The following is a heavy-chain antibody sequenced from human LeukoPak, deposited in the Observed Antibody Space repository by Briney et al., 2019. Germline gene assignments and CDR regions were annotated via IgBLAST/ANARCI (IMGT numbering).Heavy chain of an antibody. CDR1: GGSISSYY. D-gene: IGHD3-3*02. V-gene: IGHV4-4*07. Sequence: SETLSLTCTVSGGSISSYYWSWIRQPAGKGLEWIGRIYTSGSTNFNPSLKSRVTVSVDTSKNQFSLKLSSVTAADTAVYYCGRRISSMTPFDSWGQGTPVTVSP. CDR3: GRRISSMTPFDS. J-gene: IGHJ4*02. CDR2: IYTSGST.